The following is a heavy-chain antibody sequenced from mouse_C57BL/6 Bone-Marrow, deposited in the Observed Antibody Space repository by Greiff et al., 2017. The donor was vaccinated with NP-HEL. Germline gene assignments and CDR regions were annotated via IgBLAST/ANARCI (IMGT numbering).Heavy chain of an antibody. J-gene: IGHJ2*01. CDR3: AILGYGYDGPY. D-gene: IGHD2-2*01. V-gene: IGHV1-55*01. CDR2: IYPGSGST. Sequence: QVQLQQPGAELVKPGASVKLSCKASGYTFTSYWITWVKQRPGQGLEWIGDIYPGSGSTNYNEKFKSKATLTVDTSSSTAYMQRSSLTSEDSAVYYCAILGYGYDGPYWGQGTTLTVSS. CDR1: GYTFTSYW.